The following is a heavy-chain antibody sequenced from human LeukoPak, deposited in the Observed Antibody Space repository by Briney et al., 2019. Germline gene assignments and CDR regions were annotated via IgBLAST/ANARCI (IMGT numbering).Heavy chain of an antibody. CDR1: GFTFSSYA. V-gene: IGHV3-23*01. D-gene: IGHD6-13*01. CDR2: ISGSGGGT. CDR3: ATDAVAAAGIRYFDY. J-gene: IGHJ4*02. Sequence: GGSLRLSCAASGFTFSSYAMSWVRQAPGKGLEWVSAISGSGGGTYYADSVKARFTISRDNSKNTLYLQMNSLRAEDTAVYYCATDAVAAAGIRYFDYWGQGTLVTVSS.